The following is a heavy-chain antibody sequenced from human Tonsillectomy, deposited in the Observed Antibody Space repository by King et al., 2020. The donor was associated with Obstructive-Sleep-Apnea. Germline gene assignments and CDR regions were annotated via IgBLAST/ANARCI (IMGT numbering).Heavy chain of an antibody. CDR2: ISSSSSYI. Sequence: VQLVESGGGLVKPGGSLRLSCAASGFTFSSYSMNWVRQAPGKGLEWVSSISSSSSYIYYADSVKGRFTISRDNAKNSLYLQMNSRRAEDTAVYYCAREYALYCSGGSCYSGVAFDIWGQGTMVTVSS. D-gene: IGHD2-15*01. V-gene: IGHV3-21*01. J-gene: IGHJ3*02. CDR3: AREYALYCSGGSCYSGVAFDI. CDR1: GFTFSSYS.